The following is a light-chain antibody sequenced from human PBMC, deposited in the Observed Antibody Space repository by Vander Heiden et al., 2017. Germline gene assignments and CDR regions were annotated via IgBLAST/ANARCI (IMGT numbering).Light chain of an antibody. J-gene: IGLJ3*02. Sequence: QSALTQPRSVSGSPGQSVTISCTGTSTDIDNYNYVSWYQQHPGNAPKLMIYDVNKRPSGVPDRFSGSKSGNTASLTISGLRAEDEGDYFCCSYAGSYTWVLGGGTKLTVL. CDR3: CSYAGSYTWV. CDR1: STDIDNYNY. V-gene: IGLV2-11*01. CDR2: DVN.